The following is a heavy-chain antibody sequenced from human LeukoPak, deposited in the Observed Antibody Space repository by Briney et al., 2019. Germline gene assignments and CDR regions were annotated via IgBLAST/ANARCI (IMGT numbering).Heavy chain of an antibody. CDR2: IYPGDSDT. CDR3: ARRVYGDHDAFDI. CDR1: GYSFTSYW. Sequence: GESLKISCKGSGYSFTSYWIGWVRQMPGKGPEWMGMIYPGDSDTRYSTSFQGQVTISADKSISTAYLQWSSLKASDTAMYYCARRVYGDHDAFDIWGQGTMVTVSS. J-gene: IGHJ3*02. V-gene: IGHV5-51*01. D-gene: IGHD4-17*01.